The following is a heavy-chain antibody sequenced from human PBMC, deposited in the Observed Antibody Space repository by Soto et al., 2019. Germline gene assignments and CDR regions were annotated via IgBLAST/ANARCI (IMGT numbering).Heavy chain of an antibody. CDR3: AIAWHSGYDWSGY. CDR2: ISYDGSNK. V-gene: IGHV3-30*03. CDR1: GFTFSSYG. D-gene: IGHD5-12*01. Sequence: QVQLVESGGGVVQPGRSLRLSCAASGFTFSSYGMHWVRQAPGKGLEWVAVISYDGSNKYYADSVKGRFTISRDNSKNTLYLQMNSLRAEDTAVYYCAIAWHSGYDWSGYWGQGTLVTVSS. J-gene: IGHJ4*02.